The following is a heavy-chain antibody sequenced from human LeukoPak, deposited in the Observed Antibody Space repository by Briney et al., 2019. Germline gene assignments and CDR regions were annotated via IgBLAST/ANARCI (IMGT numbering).Heavy chain of an antibody. Sequence: GGSLRLSCAAYGFILSGYDMNWIRQAPGKGLEWLSYMSASGSVKYYADSVKGRFTISRDNAKNSLYLQMNSLRAEDTAVYYCAAVIDYWGQGTLVTVSS. CDR2: MSASGSVK. J-gene: IGHJ4*02. CDR1: GFILSGYD. CDR3: AAVIDY. V-gene: IGHV3-48*03.